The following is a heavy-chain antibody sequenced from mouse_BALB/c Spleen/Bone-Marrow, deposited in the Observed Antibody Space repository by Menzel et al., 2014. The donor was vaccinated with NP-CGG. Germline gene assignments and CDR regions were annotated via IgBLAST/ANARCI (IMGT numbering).Heavy chain of an antibody. J-gene: IGHJ4*01. V-gene: IGHV5-9-4*01. D-gene: IGHD2-4*01. CDR1: GFTFSSYA. CDR2: IRSGGSYS. Sequence: EVQGVESGGGLVKPGGSLKLSCAASGFTFSSYAMSWVRQSPEKGLEWVAEIRSGGSYSYSPDTATGRFTISRVNAKKALYQEMSSLKSEDTAMYYCAREGLRRRASMDYWGQGTSVTGSS. CDR3: AREGLRRRASMDY.